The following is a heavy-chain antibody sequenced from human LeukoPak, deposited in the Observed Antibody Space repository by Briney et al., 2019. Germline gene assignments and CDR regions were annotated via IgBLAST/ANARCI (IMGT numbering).Heavy chain of an antibody. V-gene: IGHV4-39*01. CDR2: IYYSGGT. D-gene: IGHD3-10*01. Sequence: PSETLSLTCTVSGGSISGSSYYWGWIRQPPGKGLEWIGSIYYSGGTYYNPSLKRRGTISVDTSKNQFSLKLNSVTATDTAVYYRARHYGPWGQGTLVTVSS. CDR3: ARHYGP. J-gene: IGHJ4*02. CDR1: GGSISGSSYY.